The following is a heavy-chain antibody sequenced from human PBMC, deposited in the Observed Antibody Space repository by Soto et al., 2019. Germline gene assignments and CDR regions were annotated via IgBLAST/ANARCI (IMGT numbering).Heavy chain of an antibody. CDR3: ARCGWFGESTN. D-gene: IGHD3-10*01. V-gene: IGHV4-34*01. CDR2: INHSGST. Sequence: QVQLQQWGAGLLKPSETLSLTCAVYGGSFSGYYWSWIRQPPGKGLEWIGEINHSGSTNYNPSLKRRVTISVDTSQNQFSLTLSSVPAADPAVYYCARCGWFGESTNWVQGTLVTVSS. CDR1: GGSFSGYY. J-gene: IGHJ4*02.